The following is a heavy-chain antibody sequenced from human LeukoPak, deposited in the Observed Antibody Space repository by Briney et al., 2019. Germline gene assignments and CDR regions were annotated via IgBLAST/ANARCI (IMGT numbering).Heavy chain of an antibody. D-gene: IGHD4-23*01. V-gene: IGHV4-59*11. Sequence: SETLSLTCTVSGGSISSHYWSWIRQPPGKGLEWIGYMYYSGSTNYNPSLKGRVTTSVDTSKNQFSLKLSSVTAADTAVYYCARGSLNSHAFDVWGQGTMVTVSS. CDR2: MYYSGST. J-gene: IGHJ3*01. CDR1: GGSISSHY. CDR3: ARGSLNSHAFDV.